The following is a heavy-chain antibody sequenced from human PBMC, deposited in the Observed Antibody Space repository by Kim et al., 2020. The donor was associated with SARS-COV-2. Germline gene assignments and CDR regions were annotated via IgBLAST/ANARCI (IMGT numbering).Heavy chain of an antibody. CDR3: ARGYTVYGSWFGELLSDYG. D-gene: IGHD3-10*01. CDR1: GGSFSGYY. CDR2: INHSGST. Sequence: SETLSLTCAVYGGSFSGYYWSWIRQPPGKGLEWMGEINHSGSTNYNPSLKSRVTISVDTSKNQFSLKLSSVTAADTAVYYCARGYTVYGSWFGELLSDYG. J-gene: IGHJ6*01. V-gene: IGHV4-34*01.